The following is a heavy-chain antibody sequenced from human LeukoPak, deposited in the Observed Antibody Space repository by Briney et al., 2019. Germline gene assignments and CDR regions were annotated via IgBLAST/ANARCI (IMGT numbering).Heavy chain of an antibody. J-gene: IGHJ3*02. CDR1: GGSISSSSYY. CDR3: ARDGRFGVPAHAFDI. D-gene: IGHD3-10*01. V-gene: IGHV4-61*01. CDR2: IYYSGST. Sequence: SETLSLTCTVSGGSISSSSYYWGWIRQPPGKGLEWIGYIYYSGSTNYNPSLKSRVTISVDTSKNQLSLKLSSVTAADTAVYYCARDGRFGVPAHAFDIWGQGTMVTVSS.